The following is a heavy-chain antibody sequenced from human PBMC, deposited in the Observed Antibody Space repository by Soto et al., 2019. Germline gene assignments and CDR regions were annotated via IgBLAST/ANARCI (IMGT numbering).Heavy chain of an antibody. CDR1: GYTFTSYG. CDR3: ARLIRFLEWLSDYYYYYMDV. J-gene: IGHJ6*03. D-gene: IGHD3-3*01. Sequence: QVQLVQSGAEVKKPGASVKVSCKASGYTFTSYGISWVRQAPGQGLEWMGWISAYNGNTNYAQKLQGRVTMTTDTSTSKAYMELRSLRSDDTAVYYCARLIRFLEWLSDYYYYYMDVWGKGTTVTVSS. V-gene: IGHV1-18*01. CDR2: ISAYNGNT.